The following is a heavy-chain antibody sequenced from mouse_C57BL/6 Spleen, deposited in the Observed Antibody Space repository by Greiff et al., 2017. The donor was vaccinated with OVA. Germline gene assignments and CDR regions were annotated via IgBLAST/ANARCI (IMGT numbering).Heavy chain of an antibody. CDR3: ARGRNWDVGFAY. J-gene: IGHJ3*01. CDR2: ISYDGSN. Sequence: ESGPGLVKPSQSLSLTCSVTGYSITSGYYWNWIRQFPGNKLEWMGYISYDGSNNYNPSLKNRISITRDTSKNQFFLKLNSVTTEDTATYYCARGRNWDVGFAYWGQGTLVTVSA. D-gene: IGHD4-1*01. CDR1: GYSITSGYY. V-gene: IGHV3-6*01.